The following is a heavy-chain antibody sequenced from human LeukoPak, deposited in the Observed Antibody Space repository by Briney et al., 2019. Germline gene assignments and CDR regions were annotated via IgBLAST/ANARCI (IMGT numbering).Heavy chain of an antibody. V-gene: IGHV1-2*06. CDR3: ARGGSGSGYLYYFDY. D-gene: IGHD3-10*01. J-gene: IGHJ4*02. CDR1: GYSFTSYW. CDR2: INPNSGGT. Sequence: GESLKISCKGSGYSFTSYWIGWVRQAPGQGLEWMGRINPNSGGTSYAQNFQGRVSMTRDTSISTTYMELSGLTSDDTAVYYCARGGSGSGYLYYFDYWGQGTLVSVSS.